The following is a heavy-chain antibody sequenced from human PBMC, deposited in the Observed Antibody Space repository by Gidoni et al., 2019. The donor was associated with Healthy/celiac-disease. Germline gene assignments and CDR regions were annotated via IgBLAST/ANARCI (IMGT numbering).Heavy chain of an antibody. CDR1: RFPFSSYA. V-gene: IGHV3-23*01. CDR3: AKDSQVNAGTYA. J-gene: IGHJ5*02. Sequence: EVQLLESGGGLVQPGGSLRLSCAASRFPFSSYAISWVRQAPGKGLGWVSAISGSGGSTYYADSVKGRFTISRDNSKNTLYLQMNSLRAEDTAVYYCAKDSQVNAGTYAWGQGTLVTVSS. CDR2: ISGSGGST. D-gene: IGHD1-1*01.